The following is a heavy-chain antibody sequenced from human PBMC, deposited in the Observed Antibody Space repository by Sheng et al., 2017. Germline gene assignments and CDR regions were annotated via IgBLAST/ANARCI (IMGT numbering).Heavy chain of an antibody. Sequence: EVQLVESGGDLVQPGESLRLSCAAFGFTFSNYAMSWVRQAPGKGLEWVSSLSISGGGTYYTDSVKGRFFITRDDSKDTVYLQMNRLRVEDTAIYYCAKDFPVSYSDYRGYFIAWGQGTLVTVSS. J-gene: IGHJ5*02. CDR3: AKDFPVSYSDYRGYFIA. CDR2: LSISGGGT. CDR1: GFTFSNYA. D-gene: IGHD5-12*01. V-gene: IGHV3-23*04.